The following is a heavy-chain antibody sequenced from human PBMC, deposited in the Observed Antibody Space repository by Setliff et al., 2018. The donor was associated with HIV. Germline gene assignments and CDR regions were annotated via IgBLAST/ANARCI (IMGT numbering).Heavy chain of an antibody. Sequence: ASVKVSCKASGYTFTNFYIHWVRQAPGQGLEWLGMINPSGGSTTYAQKFQGRVTMTRDTFTSTVYMELSSLRSEDTAVYYCARDRERGQYSSSAVGGYYYYYMDVWGKGTTVTVSS. D-gene: IGHD6-6*01. CDR1: GYTFTNFY. CDR2: INPSGGST. V-gene: IGHV1-46*01. J-gene: IGHJ6*03. CDR3: ARDRERGQYSSSAVGGYYYYYMDV.